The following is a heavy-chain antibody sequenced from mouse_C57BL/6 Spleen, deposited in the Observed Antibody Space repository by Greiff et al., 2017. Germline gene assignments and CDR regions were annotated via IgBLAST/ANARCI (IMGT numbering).Heavy chain of an antibody. CDR2: IYPGDGDT. D-gene: IGHD1-1*01. CDR1: GYAFSSYW. Sequence: VQLQQSGAELVKPGASVKISCKASGYAFSSYWMNWVKQRPGKGLEWIGQIYPGDGDTNYNGKFKGKATLTADKSSSTAYMQLSSLTSEDSAVYVCARHYYGMDWYFDGWGTGTTVTVSS. CDR3: ARHYYGMDWYFDG. V-gene: IGHV1-80*01. J-gene: IGHJ1*03.